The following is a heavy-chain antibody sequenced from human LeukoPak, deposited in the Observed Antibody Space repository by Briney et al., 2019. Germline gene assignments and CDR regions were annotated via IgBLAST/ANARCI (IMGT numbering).Heavy chain of an antibody. D-gene: IGHD6-19*01. J-gene: IGHJ4*02. CDR3: ARQLRGEAVAGHLQPFDY. Sequence: ASETLSLTCPVSGGSISSYYWNWIRQPPGKGLEWIGYIYYSGSTNYNPSLKSRVAISVDTSKNQFSLKLSSVTAADTAVYFCARQLRGEAVAGHLQPFDYWGQGTLVTVSS. CDR2: IYYSGST. V-gene: IGHV4-59*08. CDR1: GGSISSYY.